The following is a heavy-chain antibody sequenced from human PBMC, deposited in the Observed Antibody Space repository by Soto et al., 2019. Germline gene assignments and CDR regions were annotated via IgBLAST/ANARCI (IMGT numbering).Heavy chain of an antibody. D-gene: IGHD5-18*01. CDR1: GFTFTAYG. V-gene: IGHV3-30-3*01. Sequence: QVQLVESGGGVVQPGRSLRLSCAASGFTFTAYGMDWVRQAPGQGLEWVGVISYDGSNKYYADSVKGRFTLSRDNSKYMLYLQMNSLRPDDTAVYYCARALGYNYGDRDHYYGMDVWGQGTTVTVSS. CDR3: ARALGYNYGDRDHYYGMDV. J-gene: IGHJ6*02. CDR2: ISYDGSNK.